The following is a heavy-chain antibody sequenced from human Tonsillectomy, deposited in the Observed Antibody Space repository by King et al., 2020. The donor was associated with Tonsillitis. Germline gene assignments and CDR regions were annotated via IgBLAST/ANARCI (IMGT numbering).Heavy chain of an antibody. CDR3: AREISGSPTYGSAFDI. CDR1: GGSISSSSHY. CDR2: VYTSGSS. D-gene: IGHD1-26*01. V-gene: IGHV4-61*02. Sequence: QLQLQESGPGLVKPSQTLSLTCTVSGGSISSSSHYWSWIRQPAGKELEWIGRVYTSGSSNYNPSLNSRVTISVGTSKKQLSLLLSSVTAADTAVYFCAREISGSPTYGSAFDIWGQGTMVTVSP. J-gene: IGHJ3*02.